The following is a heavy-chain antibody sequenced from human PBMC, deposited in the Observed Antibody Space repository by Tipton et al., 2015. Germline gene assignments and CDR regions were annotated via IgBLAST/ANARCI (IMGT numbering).Heavy chain of an antibody. CDR3: ARGGWSGHDFDY. Sequence: LVQPTETLSLSCNVSGVSISGYYWNWIRQSPGKGPEWIGYIHYNGSTYNNPSLKSRVTISEDTSKNQFSLKLRSVTAADTAVYYCARGGWSGHDFDYWGQGTLVTVSS. CDR1: GVSISGYY. CDR2: IHYNGST. V-gene: IGHV4-31*03. D-gene: IGHD2-8*01. J-gene: IGHJ4*02.